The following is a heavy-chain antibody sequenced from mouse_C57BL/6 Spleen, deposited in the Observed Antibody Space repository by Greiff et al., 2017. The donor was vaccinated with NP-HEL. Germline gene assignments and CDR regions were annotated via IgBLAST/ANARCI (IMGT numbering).Heavy chain of an antibody. CDR1: GYSITSGYY. CDR3: ARGDYDYDGGAMDY. Sequence: EVKLQESGPGLVKPSQSLSLTCSVTGYSITSGYYWNWIRQFPGNKLEWMGYISYDGSNNYNPSLKNRISITRDTSKNQFFLKLNSVTTEDTATYYCARGDYDYDGGAMDYWGQGTSVTVSS. D-gene: IGHD2-4*01. J-gene: IGHJ4*01. V-gene: IGHV3-6*01. CDR2: ISYDGSN.